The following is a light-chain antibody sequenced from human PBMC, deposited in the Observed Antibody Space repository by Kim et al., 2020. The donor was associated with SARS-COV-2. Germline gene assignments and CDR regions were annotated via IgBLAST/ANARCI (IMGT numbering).Light chain of an antibody. CDR3: QQYSSPPLLT. CDR2: GTS. V-gene: IGKV3-20*01. J-gene: IGKJ4*01. Sequence: DIVLTQSPGTLSLSPGERASLFCRASQSVSRGYLAWYQQKRGQPPRLLIYGTSNRATGIPDRFSGSGFGTDFTLTISRLEPEDFAVYYCQQYSSPPLLTFGGGTKVDIK. CDR1: QSVSRGY.